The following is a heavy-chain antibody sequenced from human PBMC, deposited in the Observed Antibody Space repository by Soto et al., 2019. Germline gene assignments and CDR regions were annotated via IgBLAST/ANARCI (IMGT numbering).Heavy chain of an antibody. J-gene: IGHJ3*02. CDR3: ARDVVVVTAVHGFDI. V-gene: IGHV4-31*11. CDR2: IYYTGDI. CDR1: GGAISSGGYY. D-gene: IGHD2-21*02. Sequence: TLSLTCAVSGGAISSGGYYWSWIRQRPGKGLEWIGYIYYTGDIYYSPSLKSRLSISLDTSKNQFSLKLTSVTAADTAVYYCARDVVVVTAVHGFDIWGQGTMVTVSS.